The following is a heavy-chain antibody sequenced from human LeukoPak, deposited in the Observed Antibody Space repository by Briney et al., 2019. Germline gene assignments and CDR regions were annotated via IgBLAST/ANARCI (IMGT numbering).Heavy chain of an antibody. Sequence: GGSLRLSCAASGFTFSSYAMSWVRQAPGKGLEWVSAISGSGGSTYYADSMKGRFTISRDNSKNTLYLQMNSLRAEDTAVYYCAKAPGALEWLMRYFDYWGQGTLVTVSS. CDR2: ISGSGGST. CDR3: AKAPGALEWLMRYFDY. V-gene: IGHV3-23*01. J-gene: IGHJ4*02. CDR1: GFTFSSYA. D-gene: IGHD3-3*01.